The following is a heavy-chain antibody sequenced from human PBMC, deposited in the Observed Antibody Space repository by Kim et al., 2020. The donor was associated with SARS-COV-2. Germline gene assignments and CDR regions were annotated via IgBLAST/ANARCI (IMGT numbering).Heavy chain of an antibody. Sequence: SETLSLTCAVYGGSFSGYYWSWIRQPPGKGLEWIGEINHTGSTNYNPSLKSRVTISVDTSKNQFSLKLSSLTAADTSLYYCARGIHPDNYGGNPNFDYWGQGTLVTVSS. J-gene: IGHJ4*02. V-gene: IGHV4-34*01. CDR1: GGSFSGYY. CDR2: INHTGST. D-gene: IGHD4-17*01. CDR3: ARGIHPDNYGGNPNFDY.